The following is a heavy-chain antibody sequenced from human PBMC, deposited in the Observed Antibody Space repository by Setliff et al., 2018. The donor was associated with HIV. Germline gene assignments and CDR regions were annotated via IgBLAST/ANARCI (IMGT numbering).Heavy chain of an antibody. D-gene: IGHD2-21*02. CDR2: IYHSGST. Sequence: PSETLSLTCTVSGGSITPHYWSWIRQPPGKGLEWIGSIYHSGSTYYNPSLKSRVTLSVDTSKNQFSLKLSSVTAADTAVYYCARHDGTYCGGDCYLLGYFDLWGRGTLVTVSS. J-gene: IGHJ2*01. V-gene: IGHV4-59*08. CDR1: GGSITPHY. CDR3: ARHDGTYCGGDCYLLGYFDL.